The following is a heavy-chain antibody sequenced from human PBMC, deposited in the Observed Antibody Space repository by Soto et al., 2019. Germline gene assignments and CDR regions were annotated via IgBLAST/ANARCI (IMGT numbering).Heavy chain of an antibody. CDR2: MNAGVGNT. D-gene: IGHD5-18*01. J-gene: IGHJ4*02. V-gene: IGHV1-3*01. CDR3: ARDTGYTFGSLNY. Sequence: GASVKVSCKASGYTCTDYALHWVRQAPGQRLEWMGWMNAGVGNTLYSQKFQGRITITRDTSASTAYMELNSLKSEDTAIYYCARDTGYTFGSLNYWGPGTLVTVSS. CDR1: GYTCTDYA.